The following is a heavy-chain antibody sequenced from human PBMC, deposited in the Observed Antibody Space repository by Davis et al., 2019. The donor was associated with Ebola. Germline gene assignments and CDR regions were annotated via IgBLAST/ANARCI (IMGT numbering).Heavy chain of an antibody. Sequence: GESLKISCAASGFTFSSYAMHWVRQAPGKGLEWVAVISYDGSNKYYADSVKGRFTISRDNSKNTLYLQMNSLRAEDTAVYYCARDFPDSYAFDIWGQGTMVTVSS. D-gene: IGHD3-3*01. V-gene: IGHV3-30-3*01. CDR1: GFTFSSYA. J-gene: IGHJ3*02. CDR2: ISYDGSNK. CDR3: ARDFPDSYAFDI.